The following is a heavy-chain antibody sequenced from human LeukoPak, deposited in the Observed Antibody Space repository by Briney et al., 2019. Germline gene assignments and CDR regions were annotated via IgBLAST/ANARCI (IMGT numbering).Heavy chain of an antibody. CDR3: ARDRRMDYGDWYNWFDP. J-gene: IGHJ5*02. V-gene: IGHV1-69*13. CDR1: GYTFTGYY. CDR2: IIPIFGTA. D-gene: IGHD4-17*01. Sequence: ASVMVSCKASGYTFTGYYMHWVRQAPGQGLEWMGGIIPIFGTANYAQKFQGRVTITADESTSTAYMELSSLRSEDTAVYYCARDRRMDYGDWYNWFDPWGQGTLVTVSS.